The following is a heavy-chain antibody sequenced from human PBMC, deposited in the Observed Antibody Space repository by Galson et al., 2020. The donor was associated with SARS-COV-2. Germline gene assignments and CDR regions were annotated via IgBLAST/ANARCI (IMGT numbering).Heavy chain of an antibody. D-gene: IGHD2-15*01. CDR2: IYYTGST. J-gene: IGHJ4*02. V-gene: IGHV4-39*07. CDR3: ARVGGCSGGSCYAPQYFDY. CDR1: SGSISTTSYY. Sequence: SETLSLTCTVSSGSISTTSYYWGWIRQPPGKGLEWIGSIYYTGSTYYNPSLKSRVIISVDTSKNQFSLKLNSVTAADTAVYYCARVGGCSGGSCYAPQYFDYGGQGTLVTVSS.